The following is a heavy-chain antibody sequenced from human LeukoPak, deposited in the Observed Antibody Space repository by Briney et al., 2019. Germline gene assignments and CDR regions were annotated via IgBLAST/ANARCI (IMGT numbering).Heavy chain of an antibody. Sequence: GGSLRLSCAASGFTFDDYAMHWVRQAPGKGLEWVSGISWNSGSIGYADSVKGRFTISRDNAKNSLFLQINSLRAEDTAVYYCANGGTYSSGPWGQGTLVTVSS. J-gene: IGHJ5*02. V-gene: IGHV3-9*01. CDR3: ANGGTYSSGP. CDR2: ISWNSGSI. CDR1: GFTFDDYA. D-gene: IGHD3-22*01.